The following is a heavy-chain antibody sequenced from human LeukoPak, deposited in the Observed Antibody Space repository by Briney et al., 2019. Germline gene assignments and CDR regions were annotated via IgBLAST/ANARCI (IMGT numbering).Heavy chain of an antibody. J-gene: IGHJ5*02. V-gene: IGHV4-39*07. D-gene: IGHD3-22*01. CDR1: GGSISSSSYY. CDR2: IYYSGST. Sequence: SETLSLTCTVSGGSISSSSYYWGWIRQPPGKGLEWIGGIYYSGSTYYNPSLKSRVTISVDTSKNQFSLKLSSVTAADTAVYYCARGAVVARNWFDPWGQGTLVTVSS. CDR3: ARGAVVARNWFDP.